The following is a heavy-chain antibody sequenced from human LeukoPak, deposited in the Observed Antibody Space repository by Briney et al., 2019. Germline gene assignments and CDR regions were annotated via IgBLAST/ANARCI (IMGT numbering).Heavy chain of an antibody. J-gene: IGHJ4*02. CDR2: ISSSGGTI. V-gene: IGHV3-48*03. CDR3: ARDRVYLLDY. CDR1: GFTFSSYE. Sequence: GGSLRLSCAASGFTFSSYEMNWVRQAPGKGLEWVSYISSSGGTIYYADSVKGRFTISRDNAKNSLYLQMNSLRAEDTAVYYCARDRVYLLDYWGQGTLVTVSS. D-gene: IGHD2-8*01.